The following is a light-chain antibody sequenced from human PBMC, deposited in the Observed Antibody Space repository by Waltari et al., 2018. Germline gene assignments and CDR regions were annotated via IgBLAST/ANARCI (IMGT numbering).Light chain of an antibody. CDR2: DAS. CDR1: QSVSRSY. CDR3: QQRSNVLFA. J-gene: IGKJ3*01. V-gene: IGKV3D-20*02. Sequence: EIVLTQSPATLSLSPGERATLSCGASQSVSRSYLAWYQQKPGLAPRLLVYDASTRATGVPDRFSGSGSGTDFTLTISSLEPEDFAVYYCQQRSNVLFAFGPGTKVDFK.